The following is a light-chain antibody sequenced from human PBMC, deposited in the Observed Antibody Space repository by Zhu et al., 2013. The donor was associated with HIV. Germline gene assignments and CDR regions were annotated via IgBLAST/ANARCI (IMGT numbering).Light chain of an antibody. CDR3: QQCGNWPYT. V-gene: IGKV3-20*01. J-gene: IGKJ2*01. CDR2: GTS. Sequence: EIVLTQSPGTLSLSPGERATLSCRASQSVSSNYLAWYQQKPGQAPRLLIYGTSSRATGIPDRFSGSGSGTDFTLTISSLQSEDFAVYYCQQCGNWPYTFGQGTKLEIK. CDR1: QSVSSNY.